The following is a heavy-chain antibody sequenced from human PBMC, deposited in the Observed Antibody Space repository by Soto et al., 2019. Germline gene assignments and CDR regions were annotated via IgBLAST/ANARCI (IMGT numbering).Heavy chain of an antibody. D-gene: IGHD3-9*01. CDR3: ARGILTGYYSPYYYYGMDV. V-gene: IGHV4-59*01. J-gene: IGHJ6*02. CDR2: IYYSGST. CDR1: GGSISSYY. Sequence: SETLSLTCTVSGGSISSYYWSWIRQPPGKGLEWIGYIYYSGSTNYNPSLKSRVTISVDTSKNQFSLKLSSVTAADTAVYYCARGILTGYYSPYYYYGMDVWGQGTTVT.